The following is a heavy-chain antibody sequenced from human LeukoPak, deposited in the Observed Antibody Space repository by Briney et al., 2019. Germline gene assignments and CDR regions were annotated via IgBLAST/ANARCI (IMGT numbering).Heavy chain of an antibody. J-gene: IGHJ5*02. D-gene: IGHD3-10*01. CDR1: GYTFTSYY. CDR3: ARDRITMVRGVLNWFDP. V-gene: IGHV1-46*01. CDR2: INPSGGST. Sequence: ASVKVSCKASGYTFTSYYMHWVRQAPGQGPEWMGIINPSGGSTSYAQKFQGRVTMTRDTSTSTVYMELSSLRSEDTAVYYCARDRITMVRGVLNWFDPWGQGTLVTVSS.